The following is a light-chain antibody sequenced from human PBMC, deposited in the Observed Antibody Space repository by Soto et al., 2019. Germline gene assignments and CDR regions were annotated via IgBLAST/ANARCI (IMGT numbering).Light chain of an antibody. J-gene: IGKJ1*01. CDR1: QSVTSPF. V-gene: IGKV3-20*01. CDR2: STS. CDR3: QQYGSSPRT. Sequence: EIVLPQSPGTLSLSPGERATLSCRASQSVTSPFLAWYQQKPGQPPRLLIYSTSGRATGIPDRFSGSGSGTDFTLTISSLEPEDSAVYYGQQYGSSPRTFGQGTKVEV.